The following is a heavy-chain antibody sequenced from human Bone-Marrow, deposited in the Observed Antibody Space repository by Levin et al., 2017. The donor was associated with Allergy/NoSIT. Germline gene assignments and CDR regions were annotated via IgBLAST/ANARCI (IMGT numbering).Heavy chain of an antibody. V-gene: IGHV3-48*03. CDR2: INNDGSTI. D-gene: IGHD2-15*01. Sequence: PGGSLRLSCTASGFTFSSYEMNWVRQAPGKGLGWISYINNDGSTIYYADSVRGRFTISRDNAKNSLYLQMNSLRAEDTAVYYCARVLRREVVDYWGQGTLVTVSS. CDR3: ARVLRREVVDY. CDR1: GFTFSSYE. J-gene: IGHJ4*02.